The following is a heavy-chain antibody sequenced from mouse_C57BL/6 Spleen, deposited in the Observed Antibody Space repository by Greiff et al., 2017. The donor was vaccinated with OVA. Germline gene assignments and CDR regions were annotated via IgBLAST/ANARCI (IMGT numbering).Heavy chain of an antibody. J-gene: IGHJ4*01. Sequence: DVKLQESGPELVKPGASVKIPCKASGYTFTDYNMDWVKQSHGKSLEWIGDINPNNGGTIYNQKFKGKATLTVDKSSSTAYMELRSLTSEDTAVYYCARGDGYLYAMDYWGQGTSVTVSS. CDR3: ARGDGYLYAMDY. CDR2: INPNNGGT. CDR1: GYTFTDYN. V-gene: IGHV1-18*01. D-gene: IGHD2-3*01.